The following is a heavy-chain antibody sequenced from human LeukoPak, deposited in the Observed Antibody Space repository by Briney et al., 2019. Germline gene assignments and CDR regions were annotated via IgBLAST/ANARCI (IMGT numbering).Heavy chain of an antibody. CDR3: ARGVGRASYYCYMDV. J-gene: IGHJ6*03. D-gene: IGHD3-10*01. Sequence: GGSLRLSCAASGFTFSSYEVNWVRQAPGKGLEWVSYIDSSGRTIHYADSVKGRFTISRENAKNSLYLQMNSLRAEDTADYYCARGVGRASYYCYMDVWGKGTTVTVSS. CDR1: GFTFSSYE. CDR2: IDSSGRTI. V-gene: IGHV3-48*03.